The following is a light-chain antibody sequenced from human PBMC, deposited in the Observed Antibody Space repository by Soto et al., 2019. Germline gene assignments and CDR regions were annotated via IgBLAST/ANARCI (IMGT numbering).Light chain of an antibody. CDR1: RIDVGGYKY. CDR2: EVN. CDR3: SSYAGINNLGV. J-gene: IGLJ1*01. V-gene: IGLV2-8*01. Sequence: QSALTQPPPASGSPGRSVPFSAIGTRIDVGGYKYVSWYQQHPGKAPKLMIFEVNKRPSGVPDRFSGSKSGNTASLTVSGLQAEDEADYYCSSYAGINNLGVFGTGTKVTVL.